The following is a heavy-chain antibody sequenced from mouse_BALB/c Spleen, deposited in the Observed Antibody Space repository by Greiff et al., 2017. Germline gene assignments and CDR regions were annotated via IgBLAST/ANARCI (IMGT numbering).Heavy chain of an antibody. CDR3: ARGGSSPYAMDY. Sequence: VQLQQSGAELVRPGVSVKISCKGSGYTFTDYAMHWVKQSHAKSLEWIGVISTYYGDASYNQKFKGKATMTVDKSSSTAYMELARLTSEDSAIYYCARGGSSPYAMDYWGQGTSVTVSS. CDR1: GYTFTDYA. D-gene: IGHD1-1*01. CDR2: ISTYYGDA. V-gene: IGHV1S137*01. J-gene: IGHJ4*01.